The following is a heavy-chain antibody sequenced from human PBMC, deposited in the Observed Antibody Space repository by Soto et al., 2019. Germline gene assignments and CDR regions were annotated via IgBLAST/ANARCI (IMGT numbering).Heavy chain of an antibody. CDR1: GGTFSSYA. J-gene: IGHJ4*02. CDR2: IIPISGAA. Sequence: SVKVSCKASGGTFSSYAISWVRQAPGQGLEWMGGIIPISGAANYAQRFQGRVTMTADTPTRTAYMELDRLRSDDTAIYYCASFYYDLNDSEQYFDYWGQGTLVTVSS. D-gene: IGHD3-22*01. CDR3: ASFYYDLNDSEQYFDY. V-gene: IGHV1-69*06.